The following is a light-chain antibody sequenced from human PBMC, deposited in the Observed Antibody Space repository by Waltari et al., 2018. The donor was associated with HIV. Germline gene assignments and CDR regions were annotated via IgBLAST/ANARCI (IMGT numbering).Light chain of an antibody. CDR1: ALPKRY. Sequence: SYELTQPPSVSVSPGPTARITCSGDALPKRYAYWYQQKPGQAPVLVIYKDSGRPSGIPERFSGSSSGTTVTLTISGVQAEDEADYYCQSADSSGTYRVFGGGTKLTVL. CDR3: QSADSSGTYRV. CDR2: KDS. J-gene: IGLJ3*02. V-gene: IGLV3-25*03.